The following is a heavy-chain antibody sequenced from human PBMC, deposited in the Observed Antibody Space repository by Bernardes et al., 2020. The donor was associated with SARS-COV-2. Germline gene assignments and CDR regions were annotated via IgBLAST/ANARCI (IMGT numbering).Heavy chain of an antibody. D-gene: IGHD3-10*01. Sequence: GGSLRLSCAASGFTFSSYAMSWVRQAPGKGLEWVSYISASDYSTYYRDSVKGRFTISRDNSKNTLHLQMNSLRVEDTAVYYCAKDYFGSGRYYFDRWGQGTMVTVSS. CDR1: GFTFSSYA. CDR3: AKDYFGSGRYYFDR. CDR2: ISASDYST. J-gene: IGHJ4*03. V-gene: IGHV3-23*01.